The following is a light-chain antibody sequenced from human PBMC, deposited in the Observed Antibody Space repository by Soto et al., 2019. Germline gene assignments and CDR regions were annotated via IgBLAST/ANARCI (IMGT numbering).Light chain of an antibody. Sequence: QSALPQPASVSGSPGQSITISCTGTSSDVGAYNFVSWYLQHPGKAPKLLIFEVSNRPSGVSDRFSGSKSGNTASLTISGLQAEDEADYYCSSYTSTSTLVVFGGGTKVTVL. CDR1: SSDVGAYNF. J-gene: IGLJ2*01. CDR2: EVS. CDR3: SSYTSTSTLVV. V-gene: IGLV2-14*01.